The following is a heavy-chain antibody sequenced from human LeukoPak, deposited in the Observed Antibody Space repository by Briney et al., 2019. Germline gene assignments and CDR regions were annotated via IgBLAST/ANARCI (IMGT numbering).Heavy chain of an antibody. CDR3: ARVQGRPYYYGMDV. Sequence: ASVKVSCKASGYTFTSYDINWVRQATGQGLEWMGWMNPNSGNTGYAQKFQGRVTMTRNTSISTAYMELSSLRSEDTAVYYCARVQGRPYYYGMDVWRQGTTVTVSS. CDR1: GYTFTSYD. V-gene: IGHV1-8*01. J-gene: IGHJ6*02. CDR2: MNPNSGNT.